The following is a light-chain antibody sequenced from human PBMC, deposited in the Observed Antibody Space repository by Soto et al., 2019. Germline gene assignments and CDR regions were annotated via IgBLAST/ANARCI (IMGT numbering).Light chain of an antibody. J-gene: IGKJ5*01. Sequence: EIVMTQSPATLSVSPGERATLSCRASQSVSSNLAWYQQKPGQAPRLLIYGASTRPTGIPARFSGSGSGTEFTLTISSLQSEDFAVYYFQQYNNWTPEITFGQGTRLEIK. CDR3: QQYNNWTPEIT. V-gene: IGKV3-15*01. CDR1: QSVSSN. CDR2: GAS.